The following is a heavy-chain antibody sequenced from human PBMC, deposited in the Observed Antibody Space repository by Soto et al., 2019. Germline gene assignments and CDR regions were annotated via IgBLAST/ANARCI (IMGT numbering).Heavy chain of an antibody. Sequence: EVQLVESGGGLVQPGGSLRLSCAASGFTFSSYWMSWVRQAPGKGLEWVANIKQDGSEKYYVDSVKGRFTISRDNAKXXXXXXXXXXXXXXXXXXXXARKSLYYDILTGYYTRYYFDYWGQGTLVTVSS. V-gene: IGHV3-7*01. J-gene: IGHJ4*02. D-gene: IGHD3-9*01. CDR2: IKQDGSEK. CDR1: GFTFSSYW. CDR3: ARKSLYYDILTGYYTRYYFDY.